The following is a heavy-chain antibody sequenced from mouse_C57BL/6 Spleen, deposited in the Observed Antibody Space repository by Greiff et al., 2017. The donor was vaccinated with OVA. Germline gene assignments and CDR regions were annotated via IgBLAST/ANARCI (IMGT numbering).Heavy chain of an antibody. J-gene: IGHJ4*01. D-gene: IGHD5-1-1*01. CDR3: ARYTLESARDY. Sequence: QVQLQQPGAELVKPGASVKLSCKASGYTFTSYWMQWVKQRPGQGLEWIGEIDPSDSYTNYNQKFKGKATLTVDTSSRTAYMQLISLTSEDSAVYYCARYTLESARDYGGQGTSLTVSS. V-gene: IGHV1-50*01. CDR1: GYTFTSYW. CDR2: IDPSDSYT.